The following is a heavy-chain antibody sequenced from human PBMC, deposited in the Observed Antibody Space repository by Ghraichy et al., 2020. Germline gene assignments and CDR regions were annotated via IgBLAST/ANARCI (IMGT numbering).Heavy chain of an antibody. CDR2: INSDGSAT. Sequence: GGSLRLSCAASGFTFSRYWMHWVRQTPGKGLVWISGINSDGSATTYVDSMEGRFTISRDNAKNTLYLQVNSLRVEDTAVYYCAREDYTNSSAADYWGQGTLVTVSS. V-gene: IGHV3-74*01. D-gene: IGHD2-2*02. CDR3: AREDYTNSSAADY. CDR1: GFTFSRYW. J-gene: IGHJ4*02.